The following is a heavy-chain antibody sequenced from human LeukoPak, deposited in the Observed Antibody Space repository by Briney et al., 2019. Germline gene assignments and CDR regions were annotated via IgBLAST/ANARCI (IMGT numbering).Heavy chain of an antibody. Sequence: SETLSLTCTVSGGSISSYYWSWIRQPAGKGLEWIGRIYTSGSTYYNPSLKSRVTISVDRSKNQFSLKLSSVTAADTAVYYCARGPTSSADYDFWSGRFDYWGQGTLVTVSS. CDR3: ARGPTSSADYDFWSGRFDY. CDR1: GGSISSYY. D-gene: IGHD3-3*01. J-gene: IGHJ4*02. V-gene: IGHV4-4*07. CDR2: IYTSGST.